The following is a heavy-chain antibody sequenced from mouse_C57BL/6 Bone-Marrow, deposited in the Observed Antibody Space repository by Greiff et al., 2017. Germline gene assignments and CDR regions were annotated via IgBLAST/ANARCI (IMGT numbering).Heavy chain of an antibody. Sequence: VQLQQSGPGLVKPSQSLSLTCSVTGYSITSGYYWNWIRQFPGNKLEWMGYISYDGSNNYNPSLKNRISITRDTSKNQFFLKLNSVTTEDTATYYCARDADDYGIAYWGQGTLVTVSA. D-gene: IGHD2-4*01. J-gene: IGHJ3*01. CDR2: ISYDGSN. CDR3: ARDADDYGIAY. V-gene: IGHV3-6*01. CDR1: GYSITSGYY.